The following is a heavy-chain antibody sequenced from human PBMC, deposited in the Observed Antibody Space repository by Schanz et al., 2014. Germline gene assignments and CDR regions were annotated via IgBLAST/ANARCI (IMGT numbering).Heavy chain of an antibody. Sequence: VQLVESGGGVVQPGGSLRLSCAASGYAFSRYAMSWVRQAPGKGLQWVSRTSNDGSFTTFADSVKGRFTISRDNAKNTLYLQMNSLRAEDTAVYYCVRDTDYHFDYWGQGTLVTVSS. CDR3: VRDTDYHFDY. V-gene: IGHV3-74*01. CDR2: TSNDGSFT. J-gene: IGHJ4*02. CDR1: GYAFSRYA. D-gene: IGHD4-17*01.